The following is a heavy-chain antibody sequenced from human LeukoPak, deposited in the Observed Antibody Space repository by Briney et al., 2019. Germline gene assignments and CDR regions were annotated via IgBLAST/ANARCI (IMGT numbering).Heavy chain of an antibody. CDR1: GGSVSSGSYY. V-gene: IGHV4-61*01. CDR3: ARLDYYWGGAFDI. D-gene: IGHD2-21*02. J-gene: IGHJ3*02. CDR2: IYYSGST. Sequence: SETLSLTCTVSGGSVSSGSYYWSWIRQPPGKGLEWIGYIYYSGSTNHNPSLKSRVTISVDTSKNQFSLKLSSVTAADTAVYYCARLDYYWGGAFDIWGQGTMVTVSS.